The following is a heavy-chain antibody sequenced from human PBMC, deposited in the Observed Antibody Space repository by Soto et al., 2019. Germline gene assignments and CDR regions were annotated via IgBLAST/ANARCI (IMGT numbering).Heavy chain of an antibody. D-gene: IGHD3-3*01. J-gene: IGHJ4*02. Sequence: LRLSCAASGFTFSIYAMSWVRQAPGKGLEWVSAISGSGGSTYYADSMKGRFTISRDNSKNTLYLQMNSLRAEDTAVYYCATDDFWTGYYVDYWGQGTPVTVSS. CDR3: ATDDFWTGYYVDY. V-gene: IGHV3-23*01. CDR2: ISGSGGST. CDR1: GFTFSIYA.